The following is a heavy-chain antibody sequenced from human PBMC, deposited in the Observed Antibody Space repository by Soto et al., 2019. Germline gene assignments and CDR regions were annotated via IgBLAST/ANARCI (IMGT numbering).Heavy chain of an antibody. J-gene: IGHJ4*02. CDR1: GFTFSNYD. CDR3: AKHRLARGIDY. Sequence: LRLSCVASGFTFSNYDMSWVRQAPGKGLEWVSTVDGAGSTYYADSVTGRFTISRDNSRNTLSLQMNSLRAEDTAVYYCAKHRLARGIDYWGQGTPVTVSS. D-gene: IGHD3-10*01. CDR2: VDGAGST. V-gene: IGHV3-23*01.